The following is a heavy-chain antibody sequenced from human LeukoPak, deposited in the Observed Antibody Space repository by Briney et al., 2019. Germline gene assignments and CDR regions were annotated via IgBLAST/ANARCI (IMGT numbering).Heavy chain of an antibody. D-gene: IGHD3-9*01. J-gene: IGHJ5*02. Sequence: SETLSLTCTVSGGSISSYYWSWIRQPPGKGLEWIGYIYYSGSTNYNPSPKSRVTISVDTSKNQFSLKLSSVTAADTAVYYCARRLRYFDWFGPYNWFDPWGQGTLVTVSS. CDR3: ARRLRYFDWFGPYNWFDP. V-gene: IGHV4-59*12. CDR1: GGSISSYY. CDR2: IYYSGST.